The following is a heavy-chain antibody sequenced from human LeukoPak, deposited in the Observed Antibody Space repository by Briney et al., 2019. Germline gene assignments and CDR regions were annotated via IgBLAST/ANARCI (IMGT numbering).Heavy chain of an antibody. Sequence: ASVKVSCKASGGTFSSYAISWVRQAPGQGLEWMGWINAGNGNTKYSQKFQGRVTITRDTSASTAYMELSSLRSEDTAVYYCAKGMAYYYDSSGYYFDYWGQGTLVTVSS. CDR1: GGTFSSYA. D-gene: IGHD3-22*01. CDR3: AKGMAYYYDSSGYYFDY. V-gene: IGHV1-3*01. CDR2: INAGNGNT. J-gene: IGHJ4*02.